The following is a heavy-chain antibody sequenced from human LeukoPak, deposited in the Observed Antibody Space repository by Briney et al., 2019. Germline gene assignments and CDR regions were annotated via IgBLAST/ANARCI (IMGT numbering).Heavy chain of an antibody. D-gene: IGHD2/OR15-2a*01. Sequence: TGGSLRLSCAASGFTFSTYAMHWVRQAPGRGLEWVAIISYDGSNKYYADSVKGRFTISRDTSKNTLYLQMNSLRAEDTAVYYCARDELSMANMGFDYWGQGTLVTVSS. J-gene: IGHJ4*02. CDR1: GFTFSTYA. CDR2: ISYDGSNK. CDR3: ARDELSMANMGFDY. V-gene: IGHV3-30*19.